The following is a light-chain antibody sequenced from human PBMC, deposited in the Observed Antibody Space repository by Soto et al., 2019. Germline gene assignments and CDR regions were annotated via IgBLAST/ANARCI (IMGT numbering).Light chain of an antibody. CDR2: EVS. V-gene: IGLV2-8*01. CDR3: SSYAGSNNFV. J-gene: IGLJ1*01. Sequence: QSGLAQPPSGSGSPGQSVTISCTGTSSDVGGYNYVSWYQQHPGKAPKLMIYEVSERPSGVPDRFSGSKSSNTASLTVSGLQAEDEADYYCSSYAGSNNFVFGTRTKV. CDR1: SSDVGGYNY.